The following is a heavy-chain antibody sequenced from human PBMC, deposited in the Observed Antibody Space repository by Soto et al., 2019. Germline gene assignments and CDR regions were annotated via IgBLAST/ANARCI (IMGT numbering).Heavy chain of an antibody. J-gene: IGHJ4*02. CDR1: GFTFSSYA. CDR2: ISIRGGDE. CDR3: ASGTIVARQPLDY. V-gene: IGHV3-30*03. Sequence: QVQLVESGGGVVQPGKSLRLSCAASGFTFSSYAMHWARQAPGKGLEWVTVISIRGGDEYYAESVRGRFTISRDDSKNTLLLQRDSLRVEDTAVYYCASGTIVARQPLDYWGQGTLVTGSS. D-gene: IGHD1-1*01.